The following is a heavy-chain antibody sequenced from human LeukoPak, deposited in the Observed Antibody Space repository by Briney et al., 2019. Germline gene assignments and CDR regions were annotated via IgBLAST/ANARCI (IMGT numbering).Heavy chain of an antibody. V-gene: IGHV4-4*02. D-gene: IGHD6-13*01. Sequence: SETLSLTCVVSGGSISSLNWWSWVRQPPGKGLEWIGEIYHSGNINSNPSLSSRVTISLDESKNQFSLKLSSVTAADTAVYYCARDDSSSYLFDYWGQGTLVTVSS. CDR2: IYHSGNI. CDR3: ARDDSSSYLFDY. J-gene: IGHJ4*02. CDR1: GGSISSLNW.